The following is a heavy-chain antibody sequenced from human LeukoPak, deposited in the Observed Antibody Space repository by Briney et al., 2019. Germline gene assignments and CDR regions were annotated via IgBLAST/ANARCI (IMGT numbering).Heavy chain of an antibody. D-gene: IGHD3-22*01. V-gene: IGHV3-23*01. CDR1: GFTFSSYG. J-gene: IGHJ4*02. CDR2: ISGSGGST. CDR3: AKDHREPLLRTYDSSGYVGY. Sequence: PGGTLRLSCAASGFTFSSYGMSWVRQAPGKGLEWVSAISGSGGSTYYADSVKGRFTISRDNSKNTLYLQMNSLRAEDTAVYYCAKDHREPLLRTYDSSGYVGYWGQGTLVTVSS.